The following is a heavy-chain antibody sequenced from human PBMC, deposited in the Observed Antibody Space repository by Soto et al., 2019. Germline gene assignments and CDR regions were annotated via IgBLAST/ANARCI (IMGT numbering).Heavy chain of an antibody. CDR2: VSGSGGST. D-gene: IGHD2-21*01. CDR3: ARVPPSIVVVRADFDY. CDR1: GFTFSTFA. V-gene: IGHV3-23*01. Sequence: PGGSLRLSCAASGFTFSTFAMSWVRQAPGKGLEWVSGVSGSGGSTYYADSVKGRFTISRDNAKNTLYLQMNSLRAEDTAVYYCARVPPSIVVVRADFDYWGQGTLVTVSS. J-gene: IGHJ4*02.